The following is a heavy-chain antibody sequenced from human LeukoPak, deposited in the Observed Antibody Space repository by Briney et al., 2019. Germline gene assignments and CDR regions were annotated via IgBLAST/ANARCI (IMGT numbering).Heavy chain of an antibody. Sequence: ASVKVSCKASGGTFSSYGISWVRQATGQGLEWMGWMNPNSGNTGYAQKFQGRVTMTRNTSISTAYMELSSLRSEDTAVYYCATRITMVRGVISFWGQGTTVTVSS. CDR3: ATRITMVRGVISF. J-gene: IGHJ6*02. CDR2: MNPNSGNT. CDR1: GGTFSSYG. V-gene: IGHV1-8*02. D-gene: IGHD3-10*01.